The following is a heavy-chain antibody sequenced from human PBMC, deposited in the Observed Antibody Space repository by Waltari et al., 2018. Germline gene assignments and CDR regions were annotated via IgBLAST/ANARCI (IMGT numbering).Heavy chain of an antibody. CDR3: ARDELELLYGAFDI. V-gene: IGHV4-61*09. CDR1: GGSISSGSYY. CDR2: IYTSGST. Sequence: QVQLQESGPGLVKPSQTLSLTCTVSGGSISSGSYYWSWIRQPAGKGLEWIGYIYTSGSTNYNPSLKSRVTISVDTSKNQFSLKLSSLRSEDTAVYYCARDELELLYGAFDIWGQGTMVTVSS. J-gene: IGHJ3*02. D-gene: IGHD1-7*01.